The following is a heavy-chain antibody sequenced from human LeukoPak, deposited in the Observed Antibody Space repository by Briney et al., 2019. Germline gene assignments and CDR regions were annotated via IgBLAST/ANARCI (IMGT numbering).Heavy chain of an antibody. Sequence: PGGSLRLSCAASGFTFSSYSMNWVRQAPGKGLEWVSYISSSSTIYYADSVKGRFTISRDNAKNSLYLQMNSLRAEDTAVYYCARSYYDFWSGYYSYWGQGTLVTVSS. V-gene: IGHV3-48*01. CDR2: ISSSSTI. J-gene: IGHJ4*02. CDR1: GFTFSSYS. CDR3: ARSYYDFWSGYYSY. D-gene: IGHD3-3*01.